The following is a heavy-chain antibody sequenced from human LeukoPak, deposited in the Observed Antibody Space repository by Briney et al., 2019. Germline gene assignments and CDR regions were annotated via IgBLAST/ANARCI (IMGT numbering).Heavy chain of an antibody. J-gene: IGHJ4*02. Sequence: GSLRLSCAASGFTFSDYFMTWSRQAPGKGLEWVSYISNSGGTIYYSDSVKGRFTISRDNAKNLLYLEMDSLRAGDTAVYYCARMRSSWYFDHWGQGSLVTVSS. CDR1: GFTFSDYF. CDR2: ISNSGGTI. D-gene: IGHD6-13*01. CDR3: ARMRSSWYFDH. V-gene: IGHV3-11*01.